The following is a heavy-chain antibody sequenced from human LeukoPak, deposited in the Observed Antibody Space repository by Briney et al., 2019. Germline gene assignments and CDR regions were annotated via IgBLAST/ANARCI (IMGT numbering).Heavy chain of an antibody. Sequence: ASVKVSCKASGYSFTNYDISWVRQAPGQGLEWMGWISPNNGDTEYAQKLQGRLTMTTDTSTNTAYMELRSLRSDDTAVYYCARDPITGSLSFDYWGQGTLVTVSS. V-gene: IGHV1-18*01. J-gene: IGHJ4*02. CDR3: ARDPITGSLSFDY. D-gene: IGHD3-16*01. CDR2: ISPNNGDT. CDR1: GYSFTNYD.